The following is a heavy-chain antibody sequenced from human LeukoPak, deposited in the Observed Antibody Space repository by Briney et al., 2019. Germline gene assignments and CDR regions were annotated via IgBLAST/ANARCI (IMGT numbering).Heavy chain of an antibody. CDR3: ASTAADYYSYYYYYMDV. V-gene: IGHV4-4*09. CDR2: IYSSGST. Sequence: SETLSLTCSVSGGSISSYYWSWIRQPPGKGLEWIGYIYSSGSTNYNPSLKSRVTISEDTSKIQFSLKLTSVTAADTAVYYCASTAADYYSYYYYYMDVWGKGTTVTVSS. J-gene: IGHJ6*03. D-gene: IGHD6-13*01. CDR1: GGSISSYY.